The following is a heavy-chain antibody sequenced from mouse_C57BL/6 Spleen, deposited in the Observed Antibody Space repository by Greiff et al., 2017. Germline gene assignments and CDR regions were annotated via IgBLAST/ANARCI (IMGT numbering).Heavy chain of an antibody. J-gene: IGHJ4*01. D-gene: IGHD4-1*01. CDR1: GYAFSSYW. CDR3: ARSSNWDAMDY. Sequence: QVHVKQSGAELVKPGASVKISCKASGYAFSSYWMNWVKQRPGKGLEWIGQIYPGDGDTNYNGKFKGKATLTADKSSSTAYMQLSSLTSEDSAVYFCARSSNWDAMDYWGQGTSVTVSS. CDR2: IYPGDGDT. V-gene: IGHV1-80*01.